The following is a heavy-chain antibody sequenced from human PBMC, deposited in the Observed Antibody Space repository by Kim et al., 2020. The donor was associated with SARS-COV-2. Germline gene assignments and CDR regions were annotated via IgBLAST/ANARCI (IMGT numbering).Heavy chain of an antibody. D-gene: IGHD3-22*01. CDR3: AKDINYDSSGYYHYYYYGMDV. Sequence: GGSLRLSCAASGFTFDDYAMHWVRQAPGKGLEWVSGISWNSGSIGYVDSVKGRFTISRDNAKNSLYLQMNSLRAEDTALYYCAKDINYDSSGYYHYYYYGMDVWGQGTTVTVSS. CDR2: ISWNSGSI. CDR1: GFTFDDYA. V-gene: IGHV3-9*01. J-gene: IGHJ6*02.